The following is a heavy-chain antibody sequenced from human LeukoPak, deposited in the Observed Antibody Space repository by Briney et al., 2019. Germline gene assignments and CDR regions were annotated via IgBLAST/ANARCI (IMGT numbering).Heavy chain of an antibody. V-gene: IGHV3-30*04. CDR3: ARAPSEIGGYYPEYFRH. J-gene: IGHJ1*01. CDR2: ISYDGIVSDK. D-gene: IGHD3-22*01. Sequence: PGRSLRPSCAASGLTFSTYAFFWLRQAPGKGLDWVAVISYDGIVSDKIFADSVKGRFTISRDNAKNTVSLQMNSLRAEDTGVYYCARAPSEIGGYYPEYFRHWGQGTQVTVSS. CDR1: GLTFSTYA.